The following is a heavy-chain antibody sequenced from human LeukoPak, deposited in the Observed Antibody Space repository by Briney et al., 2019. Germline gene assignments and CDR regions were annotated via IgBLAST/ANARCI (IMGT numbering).Heavy chain of an antibody. Sequence: GGSLRLSCAASGSTFSSYWMTWVRQAPGKGLEWVANIKQDGSEKHYVDSVKGRFTISRDNAKNSLYLQMNSLRAEDTALYYCAKDSYDILTPPGYFDLWGRGTLVTVSS. V-gene: IGHV3-7*03. CDR2: IKQDGSEK. CDR3: AKDSYDILTPPGYFDL. D-gene: IGHD3-9*01. J-gene: IGHJ2*01. CDR1: GSTFSSYW.